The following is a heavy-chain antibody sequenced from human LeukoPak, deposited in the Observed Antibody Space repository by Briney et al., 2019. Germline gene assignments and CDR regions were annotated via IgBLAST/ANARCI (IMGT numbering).Heavy chain of an antibody. CDR2: MSYDGSNK. D-gene: IGHD6-19*01. CDR1: GFTFSDYA. V-gene: IGHV3-30*14. J-gene: IGHJ6*02. Sequence: GRSLRLSCAASGFTFSDYAMHWVRQAPGKGLEWVAVMSYDGSNKYYADSVKGRLTISRDNSKNTLYVQMNSLRVEDTAVDYCARDYQWLRAMDVWGQGTTVTVSS. CDR3: ARDYQWLRAMDV.